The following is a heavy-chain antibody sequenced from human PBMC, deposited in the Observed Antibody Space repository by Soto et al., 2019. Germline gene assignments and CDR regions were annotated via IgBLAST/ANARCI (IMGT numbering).Heavy chain of an antibody. CDR1: GYTFTSYA. Sequence: ASVKVSCKASGYTFTSYAMHWVRQAPGQRLEWMGWINAGNGNTKYSQKFQGRATLTTDTSTSTAYMELRSLTSDDTAIYYCCSSQVPTSFDYWGQGALVTVSS. D-gene: IGHD2-15*01. CDR3: CSSQVPTSFDY. CDR2: INAGNGNT. V-gene: IGHV1-3*01. J-gene: IGHJ4*02.